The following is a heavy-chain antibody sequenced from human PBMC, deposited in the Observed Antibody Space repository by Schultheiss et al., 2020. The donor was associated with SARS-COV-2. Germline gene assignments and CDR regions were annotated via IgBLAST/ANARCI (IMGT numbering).Heavy chain of an antibody. CDR2: TRSKPYGGTT. J-gene: IGHJ4*02. CDR1: GFSFGDYA. Sequence: GGSLRLSCTASGFSFGDYAMSWFRHGPGKGLEWVGLTRSKPYGGTTEYAASVKGRFIISRDDSKSTAHLQMNSLKTEDTAVYYCSRQPPETSGSYSFDYWGQGTLVTVSS. CDR3: SRQPPETSGSYSFDY. V-gene: IGHV3-49*03. D-gene: IGHD1-26*01.